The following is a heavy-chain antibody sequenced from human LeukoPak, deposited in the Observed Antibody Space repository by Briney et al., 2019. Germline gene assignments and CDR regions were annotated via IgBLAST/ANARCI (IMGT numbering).Heavy chain of an antibody. CDR2: SSAYNGNT. CDR3: ARVALGSWYFDL. J-gene: IGHJ2*01. D-gene: IGHD2-15*01. V-gene: IGHV1-18*01. CDR1: GYTFTSYG. Sequence: ASVKVSCKASGYTFTSYGIRWVRQALGQGLEWMGWSSAYNGNTNYAQKVQGRVTLTTDTSTSTAYMDLRSLRSDDTAVYHCARVALGSWYFDLWGRGTLVTVSS.